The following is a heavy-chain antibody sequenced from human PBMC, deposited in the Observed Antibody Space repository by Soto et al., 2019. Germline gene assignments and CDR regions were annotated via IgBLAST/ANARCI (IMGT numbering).Heavy chain of an antibody. CDR3: ARGWFGEFMYYFDY. Sequence: QVQLVQSGAEVKKPGASVKVSCKASGYTFINYAFSWVRQAPGQGLEWMGWISAYNGNTNYAQKLQGRVTMTTDTSTSIAYMELRSLRSDDTAVYYCARGWFGEFMYYFDYWGQGTLVTVSS. CDR2: ISAYNGNT. D-gene: IGHD3-10*01. CDR1: GYTFINYA. V-gene: IGHV1-18*01. J-gene: IGHJ4*02.